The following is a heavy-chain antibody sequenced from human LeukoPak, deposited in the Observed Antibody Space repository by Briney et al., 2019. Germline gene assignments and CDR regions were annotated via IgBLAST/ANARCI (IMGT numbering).Heavy chain of an antibody. CDR2: ISPNSGGT. V-gene: IGHV1-2*02. CDR1: GYTFSNYY. D-gene: IGHD3-22*01. CDR3: ARSIDWGTYYYDSSGSHWDY. Sequence: ASVKVSCKASGYTFSNYYMHWVRQAPGQGLEWMGWISPNSGGTNYAQKFQGRVTMTRDTSISTAYMELSRLRSDDTAVYYCARSIDWGTYYYDSSGSHWDYWGQGTLVTVSS. J-gene: IGHJ4*02.